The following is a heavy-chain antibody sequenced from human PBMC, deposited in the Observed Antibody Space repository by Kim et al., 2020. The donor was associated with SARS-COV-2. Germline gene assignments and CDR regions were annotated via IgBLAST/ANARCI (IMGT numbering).Heavy chain of an antibody. Sequence: IYYPDSVRGRFTISRDNDKNSLYLQMNSLRAEETAVYYCARGPNYSPFDYWGQGTLVTVSS. CDR2: I. D-gene: IGHD4-4*01. J-gene: IGHJ4*02. V-gene: IGHV3-48*03. CDR3: ARGPNYSPFDY.